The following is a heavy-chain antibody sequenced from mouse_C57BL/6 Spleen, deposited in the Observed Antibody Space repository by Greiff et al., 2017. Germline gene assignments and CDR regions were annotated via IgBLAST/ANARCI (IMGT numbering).Heavy chain of an antibody. CDR2: IHPYSGST. Sequence: QVQLQQSGAELVKPGASVKLSCKASGYTFTSYWMHWVKQRPGQGLEWIGMIHPYSGSTNYNEKFKSKATLTVDKSSSTAYMQLSSLTSEDSAVYYCARYSYYDYDKGFDYWGQGTTLTVSS. D-gene: IGHD2-4*01. CDR1: GYTFTSYW. CDR3: ARYSYYDYDKGFDY. J-gene: IGHJ2*01. V-gene: IGHV1-64*01.